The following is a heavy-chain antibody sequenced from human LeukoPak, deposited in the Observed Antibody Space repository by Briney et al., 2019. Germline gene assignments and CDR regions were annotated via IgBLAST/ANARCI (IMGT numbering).Heavy chain of an antibody. CDR2: ISSSSRYI. V-gene: IGHV3-21*01. Sequence: PGGSLRLSCEASGFTFSSYSMNWVRQAPGKGLEWVSSISSSSRYIYYADSVKGRFTISRDNAKNSLYLQMNSLRAEDTAVYYCARDFPRDNDAFDIWGQGTMVTVSS. CDR1: GFTFSSYS. J-gene: IGHJ3*02. CDR3: ARDFPRDNDAFDI.